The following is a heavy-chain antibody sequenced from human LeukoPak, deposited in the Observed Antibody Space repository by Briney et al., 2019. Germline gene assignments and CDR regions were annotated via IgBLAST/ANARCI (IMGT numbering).Heavy chain of an antibody. D-gene: IGHD2-2*01. CDR1: GGSLSNYA. V-gene: IGHV1-69*05. CDR3: ANSSTTLNVFGP. Sequence: GASVKVSCKTSGGSLSNYAFNWVWQTPGQGLEWMGGIIPVLSTTNYAQKFQGRVTITTDESTNTAYMEMSSLTSEDTAVYFCANSSTTLNVFGPWGQGTLVTVSS. CDR2: IIPVLSTT. J-gene: IGHJ5*02.